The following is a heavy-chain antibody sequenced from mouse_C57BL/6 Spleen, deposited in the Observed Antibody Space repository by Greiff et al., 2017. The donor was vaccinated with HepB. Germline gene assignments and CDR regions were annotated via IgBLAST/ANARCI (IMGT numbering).Heavy chain of an antibody. Sequence: VKLVESGAELAKPGASVKLSCKASGYTFTSYWMHWVKQRPGQGLEWIGYINPSSGYTKYNQKFKDKATLTADKSSSTAYMQLRSLTYEDSAVYYCARSGSGYYYAMDYWGQGTSVTVSS. CDR1: GYTFTSYW. CDR2: INPSSGYT. V-gene: IGHV1-7*01. J-gene: IGHJ4*01. D-gene: IGHD2-2*01. CDR3: ARSGSGYYYAMDY.